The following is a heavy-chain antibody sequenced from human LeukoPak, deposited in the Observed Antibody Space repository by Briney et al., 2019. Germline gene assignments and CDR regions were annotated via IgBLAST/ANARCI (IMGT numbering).Heavy chain of an antibody. CDR1: GFTFDDYG. CDR2: IRYDGSNK. V-gene: IGHV3-30*02. Sequence: GGSLRLSCAASGFTFDDYGMSWVRQAPGKGLEWVAFIRYDGSNKYYADSVKGRFTISRDNSKNTLYLQMNSLRAEDTAVYYCAKAFWSGPVDAFDIWGQGTMVTVSS. CDR3: AKAFWSGPVDAFDI. D-gene: IGHD3-3*01. J-gene: IGHJ3*02.